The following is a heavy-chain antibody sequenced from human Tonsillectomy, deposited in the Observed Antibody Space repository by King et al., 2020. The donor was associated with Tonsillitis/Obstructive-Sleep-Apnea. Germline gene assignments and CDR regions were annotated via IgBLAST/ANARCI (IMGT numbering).Heavy chain of an antibody. CDR1: GFTSRNPW. V-gene: IGHV3-15*07. J-gene: IGHJ4*02. Sequence: LVESGGGLLRPGGSLKLSGAASGFTSRNPWRNWVRQAPGKGLDWFGRIKSKTVGGTTDYAAPVKGRFTISRDDSKNTLYLQMNSLKTEDTAVYYCTTALGITMIVVVTTEDYWGQGTLVTVSS. CDR2: IKSKTVGGTT. CDR3: TTALGITMIVVVTTEDY. D-gene: IGHD3-22*01.